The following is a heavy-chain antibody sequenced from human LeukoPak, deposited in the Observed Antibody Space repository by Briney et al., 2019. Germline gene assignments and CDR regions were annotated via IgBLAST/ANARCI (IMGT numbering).Heavy chain of an antibody. V-gene: IGHV4-39*01. Sequence: PSATLSLTCTVSGGSISSSSYYWGWIRQPPGKGLEWIGSIYYSGSTYYNPSLKSRVTISVDTSKNQFSLKLSSVTAADTAVYYCASGTTVTTPFDYWGQGTLVTVSS. D-gene: IGHD4-17*01. CDR2: IYYSGST. CDR1: GGSISSSSYY. J-gene: IGHJ4*02. CDR3: ASGTTVTTPFDY.